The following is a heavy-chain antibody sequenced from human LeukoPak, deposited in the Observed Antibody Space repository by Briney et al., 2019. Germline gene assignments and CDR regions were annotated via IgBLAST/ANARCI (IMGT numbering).Heavy chain of an antibody. J-gene: IGHJ6*02. V-gene: IGHV1-18*01. Sequence: ASVKVSCKASGYTFTSYDITWVRQAPGQGLEWMGWISAYNGNTNYAQKLQGRVTMTTDTSTNTAYMEVRSLRSDDTAVYYCARDERHFPDVWGQGTTVTVSS. CDR2: ISAYNGNT. D-gene: IGHD3-3*02. CDR3: ARDERHFPDV. CDR1: GYTFTSYD.